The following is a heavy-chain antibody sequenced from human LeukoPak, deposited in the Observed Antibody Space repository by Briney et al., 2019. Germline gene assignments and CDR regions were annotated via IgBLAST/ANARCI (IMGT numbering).Heavy chain of an antibody. D-gene: IGHD3-9*01. CDR3: ARHGVKDFDILTGYHFYNMDV. J-gene: IGHJ6*04. Sequence: GESLKISCKGSGYTFTSYWIAWARQMPGRGLELMGVIYPSDSDIRYSPSFQGQVTISADKSISTAYLQWRSLKASDSAMYYCARHGVKDFDILTGYHFYNMDVWGKGTTVTVSS. CDR2: IYPSDSDI. CDR1: GYTFTSYW. V-gene: IGHV5-51*01.